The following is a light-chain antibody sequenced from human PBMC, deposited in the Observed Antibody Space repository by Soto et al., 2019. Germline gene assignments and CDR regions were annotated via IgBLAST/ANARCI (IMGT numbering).Light chain of an antibody. CDR2: EVS. V-gene: IGLV2-14*01. CDR1: SSDVGGYNY. J-gene: IGLJ1*01. Sequence: QSVLTQPASVSGSPGQSITISCTGTSSDVGGYNYVSWYQQHPGKAPKLMIYEVSNRPSGVSNRFSGSKSGNTASLTISGLQAEDEADYYCSSYTSSSLEVFGTGPKVTVL. CDR3: SSYTSSSLEV.